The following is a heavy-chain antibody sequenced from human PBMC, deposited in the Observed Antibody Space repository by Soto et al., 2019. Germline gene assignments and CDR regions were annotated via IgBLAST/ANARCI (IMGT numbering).Heavy chain of an antibody. V-gene: IGHV4-39*01. J-gene: IGHJ6*02. D-gene: IGHD1-26*01. CDR1: GGSISSSSYY. Sequence: ETLSLTCTVSGGSISSSSYYWGWIRQPPGKGLEWIGSIYYSGSTYYNPSLKSRVTISVDTSKNQFSLKLSSVTAADTAVYYCASKPVGGSYYYYYGMDVWGQGTTVTVSS. CDR3: ASKPVGGSYYYYYGMDV. CDR2: IYYSGST.